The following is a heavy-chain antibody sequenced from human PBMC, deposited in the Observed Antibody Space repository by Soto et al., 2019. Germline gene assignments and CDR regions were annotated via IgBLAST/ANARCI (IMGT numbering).Heavy chain of an antibody. CDR2: IYPGDSDT. Sequence: GESLKISCNGSGYIFTSYWIGWVRQMPGKGLEWMGIIYPGDSDTRYSPSFQGQVTISADKSISTAYLQWSSLKASDTAMYYCARHGYSNYAYYYYGMDVWGQGTTVTVSS. J-gene: IGHJ6*02. D-gene: IGHD4-4*01. CDR3: ARHGYSNYAYYYYGMDV. V-gene: IGHV5-51*01. CDR1: GYIFTSYW.